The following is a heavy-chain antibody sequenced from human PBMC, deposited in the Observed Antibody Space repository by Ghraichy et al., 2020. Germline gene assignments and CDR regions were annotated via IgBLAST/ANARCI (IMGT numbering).Heavy chain of an antibody. CDR3: ARSHGSWSYYNHYGMDV. V-gene: IGHV3-7*01. CDR1: GFTFRNFW. Sequence: LSLTCAASGFTFRNFWVTWVRQSPGRGLVCVSNITQDGSERYYVDSVKDRCTISRDNAKNSLYLQMNSLRAEYTAVYYFARSHGSWSYYNHYGMDVWGQRTTVTVSS. J-gene: IGHJ6*02. CDR2: ITQDGSER. D-gene: IGHD3-10*01.